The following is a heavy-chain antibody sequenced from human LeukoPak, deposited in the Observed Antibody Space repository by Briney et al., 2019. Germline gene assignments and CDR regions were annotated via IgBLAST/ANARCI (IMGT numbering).Heavy chain of an antibody. CDR3: ARGNYYYGMDV. V-gene: IGHV3-21*01. CDR1: GFTFSSYS. J-gene: IGHJ6*02. CDR2: ISSSSYI. Sequence: GGSLRLSCAASGFTFSSYSMNWVRQAPGKGLEWVSSISSSSYIYYADSVKGRFTISRDNVKNSLYLQMNSLRAEDTAVYYCARGNYYYGMDVWGQGTTVTVSS.